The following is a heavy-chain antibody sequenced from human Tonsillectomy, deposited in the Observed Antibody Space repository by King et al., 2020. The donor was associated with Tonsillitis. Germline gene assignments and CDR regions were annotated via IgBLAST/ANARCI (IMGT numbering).Heavy chain of an antibody. D-gene: IGHD3-10*01. CDR2: ISGSGGST. J-gene: IGHJ4*02. Sequence: VQLVESGGGLVQPGGSLRLSCAASGFTFSSYAVSWVRQAPEKGLEWVSAISGSGGSTYYADSVKGRFNISRDNSKNTLYLQINSLRAEDAAVYYCAKGSGRPVWGQGTLVTVSS. CDR1: GFTFSSYA. V-gene: IGHV3-23*04. CDR3: AKGSGRPV.